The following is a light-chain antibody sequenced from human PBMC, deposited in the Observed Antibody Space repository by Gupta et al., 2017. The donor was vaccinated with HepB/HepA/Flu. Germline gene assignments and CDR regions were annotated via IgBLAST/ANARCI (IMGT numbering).Light chain of an antibody. CDR3: SSYSSTITPVL. Sequence: QSVLTQPASVSGSPGQSITISCTGSSSDVGGYTYVSWYQQHPGDAPKLLIYDVSVRPSGVSSRFSGSKSGNTASLTVSGLQAEDEADYYCSSYSSTITPVLFGGGTTLTVL. J-gene: IGLJ2*01. CDR1: SSDVGGYTY. CDR2: DVS. V-gene: IGLV2-14*03.